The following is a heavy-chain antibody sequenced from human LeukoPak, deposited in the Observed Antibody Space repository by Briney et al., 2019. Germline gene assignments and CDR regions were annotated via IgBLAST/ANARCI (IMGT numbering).Heavy chain of an antibody. D-gene: IGHD6-19*01. V-gene: IGHV4-34*01. CDR3: ARGRSRPRGIFSSGWPQYFQH. J-gene: IGHJ1*01. Sequence: GSLRLSCAASGFTFNKFAMSWIRQPPGKGLEWIGEINHSGSTNYNPSLKSRVTISVDTSKNQFSLKLSSVTAADTAVYYCARGRSRPRGIFSSGWPQYFQHWGQGTLVTVSS. CDR1: GFTFNKFA. CDR2: INHSGST.